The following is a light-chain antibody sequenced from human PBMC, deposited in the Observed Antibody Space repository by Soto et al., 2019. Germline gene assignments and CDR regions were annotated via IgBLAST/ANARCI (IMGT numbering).Light chain of an antibody. J-gene: IGKJ4*01. V-gene: IGKV1-9*01. Sequence: IELTQSPSSLSASVGDRATLTCRASQGISSYLAWYQQKPGKAPKLLIYAASTLQSGVPSRFSGSGAGTYFTLTISSLQPEDFATYYCQQLNSYPRTFGGGTKVEIK. CDR1: QGISSY. CDR2: AAS. CDR3: QQLNSYPRT.